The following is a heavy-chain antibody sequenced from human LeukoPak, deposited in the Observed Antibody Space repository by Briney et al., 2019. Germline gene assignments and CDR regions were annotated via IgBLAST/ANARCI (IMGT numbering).Heavy chain of an antibody. V-gene: IGHV3-30-3*01. CDR2: ISYDGSDK. D-gene: IGHD6-19*01. CDR3: ARDWGRRYSSGWYGDFDY. CDR1: GFTFSNYA. J-gene: IGHJ4*02. Sequence: GGSLRLSCAASGFTFSNYAMHWVRQAPGKGLDWVAVISYDGSDKYYADSVKGRFTISRDNSKNTLYLQMNSLRPEDTAVFYCARDWGRRYSSGWYGDFDYWGQGTLVTVSS.